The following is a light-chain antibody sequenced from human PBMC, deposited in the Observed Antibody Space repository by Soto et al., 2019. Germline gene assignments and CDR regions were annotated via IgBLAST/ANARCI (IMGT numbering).Light chain of an antibody. Sequence: EIVLTQSPATLSLSPGERATLSCRASQSVSSFLAWYQQKPGQAPRLLIYDASNRATGIPARFSGSGSGTDFTLTISSLEPEDFALYYCQQRSNWPPITFGQGTRL. J-gene: IGKJ5*01. CDR1: QSVSSF. CDR2: DAS. V-gene: IGKV3-11*01. CDR3: QQRSNWPPIT.